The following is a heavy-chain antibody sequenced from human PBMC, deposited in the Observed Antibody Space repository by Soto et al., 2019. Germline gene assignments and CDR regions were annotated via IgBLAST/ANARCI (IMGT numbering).Heavy chain of an antibody. CDR2: ISGYNGDT. Sequence: ASVKVSCKASGYTFTRYGISWVRQAPGQGLEWMGWISGYNGDTNYAQKFQGRVSMTIDTSTTTAYMESRSLTSDDTAVYYCAKNGQPPYYYYGLDVWG. V-gene: IGHV1-18*01. CDR1: GYTFTRYG. D-gene: IGHD2-8*01. CDR3: AKNGQPPYYYYGLDV. J-gene: IGHJ6*02.